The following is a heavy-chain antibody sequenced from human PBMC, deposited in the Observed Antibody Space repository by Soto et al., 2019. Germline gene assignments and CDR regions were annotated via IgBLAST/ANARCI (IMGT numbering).Heavy chain of an antibody. CDR1: GFTFSSYS. D-gene: IGHD6-19*01. Sequence: GGSLRLSCAASGFTFSSYSMNWVRQAPGKGLEWVSSISSSSSYIYYADSVKGRFTISRDNAKNSLYLQMNSLRAEDTAVYYCARESDPSGWLGNDHWGQGTLVTVSS. CDR2: ISSSSSYI. CDR3: ARESDPSGWLGNDH. V-gene: IGHV3-21*01. J-gene: IGHJ4*02.